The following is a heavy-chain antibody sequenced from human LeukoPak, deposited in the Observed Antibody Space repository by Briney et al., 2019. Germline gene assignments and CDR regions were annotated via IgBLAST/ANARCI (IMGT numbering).Heavy chain of an antibody. CDR2: INPNSGGT. Sequence: ASVKVSCKTSGYTVTGYYMHWVRQAPGQGREWMGWINPNSGGTNYAQKFQGRVTMARDTSISTVYMDLNWLRSDDTAVYYCARDPGPEVATNPHWYFDLWGLGTLVTVSS. V-gene: IGHV1-2*02. J-gene: IGHJ2*01. CDR3: ARDPGPEVATNPHWYFDL. CDR1: GYTVTGYY. D-gene: IGHD5-24*01.